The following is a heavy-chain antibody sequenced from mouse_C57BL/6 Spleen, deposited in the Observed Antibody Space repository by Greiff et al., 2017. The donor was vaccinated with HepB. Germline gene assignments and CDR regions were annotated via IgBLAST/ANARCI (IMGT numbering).Heavy chain of an antibody. Sequence: EVQLQQSGPGLVKPSQSLSLTCSVTGYSITSGYYWNWIRQFPGNKLEWMGYISYDGSNNYNPSLKNRISITRDTSKNQFFLKLNSVTTEDTATYYCARAHGDYWGQGTTLTVSS. CDR3: ARAHGDY. CDR1: GYSITSGYY. J-gene: IGHJ2*01. CDR2: ISYDGSN. V-gene: IGHV3-6*01.